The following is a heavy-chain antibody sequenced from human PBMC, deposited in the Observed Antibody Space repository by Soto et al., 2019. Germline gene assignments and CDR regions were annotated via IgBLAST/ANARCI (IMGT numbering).Heavy chain of an antibody. Sequence: PGGSLRLSCVASGFSLNGYWFHWVRQAPGKGLEWVSAISGSGDSTYYAEYVKGRFTISRDNSKKTLYLQMNRLRDEDTAVYFCAKSLGGSCYSGIGYWGQGTLVTVAS. CDR2: ISGSGDST. V-gene: IGHV3-23*01. CDR3: AKSLGGSCYSGIGY. J-gene: IGHJ4*02. D-gene: IGHD2-15*01. CDR1: GFSLNGYW.